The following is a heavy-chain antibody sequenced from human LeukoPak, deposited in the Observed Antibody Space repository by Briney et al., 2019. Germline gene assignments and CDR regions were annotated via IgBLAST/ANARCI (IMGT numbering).Heavy chain of an antibody. Sequence: SVKVSCKASGYTFTGYYIHWVRQAPGQGLEWMGGIIPIFGTANYAQKFQGRVTITADESTSTAYMELSSLRSEDTAVYYCATLEAAQDYWGQGTLVTVSS. CDR1: GYTFTGYY. D-gene: IGHD5-24*01. V-gene: IGHV1-69*13. CDR3: ATLEAAQDY. CDR2: IIPIFGTA. J-gene: IGHJ4*02.